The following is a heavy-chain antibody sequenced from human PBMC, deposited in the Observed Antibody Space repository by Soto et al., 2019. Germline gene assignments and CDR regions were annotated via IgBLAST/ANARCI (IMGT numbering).Heavy chain of an antibody. V-gene: IGHV1-69*13. CDR3: ARGVKYYYDSSGYYDFDY. CDR2: IIPIFGTA. Sequence: SVKVSCKASGGTFSSYAISWVRQAPGQGLEWMGGIIPIFGTANYAQKFQGRVTITADESTSTAYMELSSLRSEDTAVYYCARGVKYYYDSSGYYDFDYWGQGTLVTVSS. J-gene: IGHJ4*02. CDR1: GGTFSSYA. D-gene: IGHD3-22*01.